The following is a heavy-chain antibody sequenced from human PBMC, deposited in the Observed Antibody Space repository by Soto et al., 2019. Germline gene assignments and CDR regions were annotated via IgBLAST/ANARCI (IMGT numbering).Heavy chain of an antibody. CDR2: IYYSGST. J-gene: IGHJ4*02. D-gene: IGHD1-26*01. CDR3: ARKSGSYFDY. Sequence: PSXTLSLTCTVSGGSMSSSSYYWCWIRQPPGKGLEWIGSIYYSGSTYYNPSLKSRVTISVDTSKNQFSLKLSSVTAADTAVYYCARKSGSYFDYWGQGTLVTVSS. V-gene: IGHV4-39*01. CDR1: GGSMSSSSYY.